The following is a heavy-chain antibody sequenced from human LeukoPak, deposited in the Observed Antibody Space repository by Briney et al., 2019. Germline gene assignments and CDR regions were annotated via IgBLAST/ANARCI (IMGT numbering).Heavy chain of an antibody. D-gene: IGHD2-15*01. CDR2: IIPIFGTA. V-gene: IGHV1-69*01. CDR3: ASDCSGGSCYYYYGMDV. CDR1: GGTFSIYA. J-gene: IGHJ6*02. Sequence: SVTVSFTASGGTFSIYAISWVRQAPGQGLEWMGGIIPIFGTANYAQKFQGRVTITADESTSTAYMELSSLRSEDTAVYYCASDCSGGSCYYYYGMDVWGQGTTVTVSS.